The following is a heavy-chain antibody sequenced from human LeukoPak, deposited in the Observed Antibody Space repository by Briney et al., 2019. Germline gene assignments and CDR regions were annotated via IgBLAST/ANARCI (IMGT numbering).Heavy chain of an antibody. Sequence: GRSLRLSCATSGFTFSHYGMHWVRQAPGKGLEWVAVIWNDGSNKYYGDSVKGRFTISRDNSQNTLYLQMNSLRVEDTAVYHCAKDAQRGFDYSNSLESWGQGTLVTVSS. CDR2: IWNDGSNK. CDR1: GFTFSHYG. CDR3: AKDAQRGFDYSNSLES. J-gene: IGHJ5*01. V-gene: IGHV3-33*06. D-gene: IGHD4-11*01.